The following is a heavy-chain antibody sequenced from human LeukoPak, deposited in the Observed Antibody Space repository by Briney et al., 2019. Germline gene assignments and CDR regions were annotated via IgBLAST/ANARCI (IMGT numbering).Heavy chain of an antibody. CDR3: ARSYYGSGTSYGMDV. J-gene: IGHJ6*02. Sequence: GGSLRLSCAVSGFTFSRHWMSWVRQAPGKGLEWLANIKQDGSEKYYVDSVEGRFTISRDSAKNSLYLQMNSLRAEDTAVYYCARSYYGSGTSYGMDVWGQGTTVTVPS. CDR2: IKQDGSEK. D-gene: IGHD3-10*01. V-gene: IGHV3-7*01. CDR1: GFTFSRHW.